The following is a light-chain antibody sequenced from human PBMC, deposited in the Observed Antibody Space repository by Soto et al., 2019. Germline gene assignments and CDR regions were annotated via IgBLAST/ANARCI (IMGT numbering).Light chain of an antibody. Sequence: IPLTQSPSLLSASVGDRVTFTCRASQGISNYLAWYQQKPGTAPKLLISAASTLQSGVPSRFSGSGSGTEFTLTINSRQPEDHATYYCQQLNRYPLTFGGGTKVEIK. CDR2: AAS. J-gene: IGKJ4*01. CDR3: QQLNRYPLT. V-gene: IGKV1-9*01. CDR1: QGISNY.